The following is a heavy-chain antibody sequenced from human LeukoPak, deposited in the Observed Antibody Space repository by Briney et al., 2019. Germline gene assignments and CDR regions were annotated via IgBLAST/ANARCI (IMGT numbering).Heavy chain of an antibody. CDR1: GFTFSNYW. CDR2: INASGGST. V-gene: IGHV3-21*01. D-gene: IGHD2-15*01. CDR3: ARTTSFRYCSGGSCYGGDLDY. J-gene: IGHJ4*02. Sequence: GGSLRLSCAASGFTFSNYWMHWVRQDPGKGLEWVSSINASGGSTYYADSVKGRFTISRDYVRDSLYLQMNSLRAEDTAVYYCARTTSFRYCSGGSCYGGDLDYWGQGTLVTVSS.